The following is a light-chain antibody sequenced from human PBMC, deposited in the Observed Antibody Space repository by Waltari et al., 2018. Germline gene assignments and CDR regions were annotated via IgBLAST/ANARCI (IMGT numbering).Light chain of an antibody. CDR3: HSRDSSGDVV. Sequence: SSELTQDPAVSVALGQTVRITCQGDSLRTDYVSWFHQKPGQAPALVIYCNDNRPSGIPVRFYASSSGSTASWTSMGAQAEDEADYYCHSRDSSGDVVIGGGTKLTVV. CDR1: SLRTDY. CDR2: CND. V-gene: IGLV3-19*01. J-gene: IGLJ2*01.